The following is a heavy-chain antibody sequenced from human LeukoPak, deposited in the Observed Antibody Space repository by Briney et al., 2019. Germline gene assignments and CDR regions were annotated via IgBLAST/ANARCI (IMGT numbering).Heavy chain of an antibody. V-gene: IGHV1-69*13. CDR2: IIPIFGTA. CDR3: ARDVYDSSGYYPHEEFGMDV. CDR1: GGTFSSYA. J-gene: IGHJ6*02. Sequence: SVKVSCKASGGTFSSYAISWVRQAPGQGLEWMGGIIPIFGTANYAQKFQGRVTITADESTSTAYMELSSLRSEDTAVYYCARDVYDSSGYYPHEEFGMDVWGQGTTVTVSS. D-gene: IGHD3-22*01.